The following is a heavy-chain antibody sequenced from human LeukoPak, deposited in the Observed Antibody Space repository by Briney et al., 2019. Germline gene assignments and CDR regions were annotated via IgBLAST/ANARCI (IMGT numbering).Heavy chain of an antibody. Sequence: ASVKVSCKASGYTFTSYGISWVRQAPGQGLEWMGWISAYNGNTNYAQKLQGRVTMTTDTSTSTAYMELRSLRSDDTAVYYCARDYYDSSGYYYWDYYYHGMDVWGQGTTVTVSS. V-gene: IGHV1-18*01. CDR1: GYTFTSYG. D-gene: IGHD3-22*01. J-gene: IGHJ6*02. CDR3: ARDYYDSSGYYYWDYYYHGMDV. CDR2: ISAYNGNT.